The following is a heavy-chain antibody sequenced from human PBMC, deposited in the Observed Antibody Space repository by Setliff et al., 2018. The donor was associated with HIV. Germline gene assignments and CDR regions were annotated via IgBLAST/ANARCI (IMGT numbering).Heavy chain of an antibody. V-gene: IGHV3-23*01. J-gene: IGHJ4*02. D-gene: IGHD3-22*01. CDR3: AKDYYYDSSGYLIDY. CDR1: GFTFSSYA. Sequence: GESLKISCAASGFTFSSYAMSWVRQAPGKGLEWVSAISGSGGSTYYADSVKGRFTISRDNSKNTLYLQMNSLRAEDTAVYYCAKDYYYDSSGYLIDYWGQGTLVTVSS. CDR2: ISGSGGST.